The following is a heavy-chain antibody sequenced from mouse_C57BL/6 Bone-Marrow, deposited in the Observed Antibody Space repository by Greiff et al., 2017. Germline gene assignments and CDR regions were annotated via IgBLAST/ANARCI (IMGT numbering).Heavy chain of an antibody. V-gene: IGHV1-59*01. Sequence: QVQLQQPGAELVRPGTSVKLSCKASGYTFTSYWMHWVKQRPGQGLEWIGVIDPSDSYTNYNQKFKGKATLTVDPSSSTAYMQLSSLTSEDSAVYYCAKTFSDYWGQGTTLTVSS. CDR2: IDPSDSYT. CDR3: AKTFSDY. CDR1: GYTFTSYW. J-gene: IGHJ2*01.